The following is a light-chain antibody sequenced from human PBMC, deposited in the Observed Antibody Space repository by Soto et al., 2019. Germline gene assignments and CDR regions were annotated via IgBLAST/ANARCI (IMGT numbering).Light chain of an antibody. Sequence: QSALTQPRSVSGSPGPAVTISCTGTTSDVGGYNYVSWYQQHPGKAPKVMIYDVSERPSGVHDRFSGSKSGNTASLTISGLQAEDEADYYCCSYAGSPRYVFGPGTKLNVL. J-gene: IGLJ1*01. CDR1: TSDVGGYNY. CDR2: DVS. CDR3: CSYAGSPRYV. V-gene: IGLV2-11*01.